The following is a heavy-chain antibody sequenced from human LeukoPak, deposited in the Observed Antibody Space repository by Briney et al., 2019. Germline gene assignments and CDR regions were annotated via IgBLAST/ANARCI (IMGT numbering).Heavy chain of an antibody. J-gene: IGHJ4*02. CDR2: ISGSGGST. CDR3: AKGVYSGSYRLSFSH. CDR1: GFTFSSYA. Sequence: GGSLRLSCAASGFTFSSYAVSWVRQAPGKGLEWVSAISGSGGSTYYADSVKGRFTISRGNSKNTLYLQMNSLRAEDTAVYYCAKGVYSGSYRLSFSHWGQGTLVTVSS. V-gene: IGHV3-23*01. D-gene: IGHD1-26*01.